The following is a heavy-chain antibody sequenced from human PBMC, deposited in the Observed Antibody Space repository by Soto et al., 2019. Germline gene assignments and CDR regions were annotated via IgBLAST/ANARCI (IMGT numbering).Heavy chain of an antibody. J-gene: IGHJ6*02. CDR1: GGTFSSYA. D-gene: IGHD3-22*01. CDR2: IIPIFGTA. CDR3: ARAHYYDSSGPLGFYYGMDV. V-gene: IGHV1-69*13. Sequence: SVKVSCKASGGTFSSYAISWVRQAPGQGLEWMGGIIPIFGTANYAQKFQGRVTITADESTSTAYMELSSLRSEDTAVYYCARAHYYDSSGPLGFYYGMDVWGQGTTVTVSS.